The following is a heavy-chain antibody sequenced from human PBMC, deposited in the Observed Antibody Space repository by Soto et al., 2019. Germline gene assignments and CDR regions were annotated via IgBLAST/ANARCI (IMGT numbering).Heavy chain of an antibody. D-gene: IGHD3-9*01. Sequence: QVQLVQSGAEVKKPGASVKVSCKASGYTFTSYDINWVRQATGQGLEWMGWMNPNSGNTGYAQKFQGRVTMTRNTSISTAYMELSSLRSEYTAVYYCARGYYDILTGYYIVPGDAFDIWGPGTMVTVSS. V-gene: IGHV1-8*01. CDR3: ARGYYDILTGYYIVPGDAFDI. J-gene: IGHJ3*02. CDR1: GYTFTSYD. CDR2: MNPNSGNT.